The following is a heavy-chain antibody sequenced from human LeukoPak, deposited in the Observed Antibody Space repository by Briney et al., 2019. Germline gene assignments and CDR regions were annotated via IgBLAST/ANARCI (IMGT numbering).Heavy chain of an antibody. V-gene: IGHV3-21*01. CDR3: ARGSGSYYRSPMDV. CDR1: GFTFSSYS. CDR2: ISSSSSYI. D-gene: IGHD1-26*01. J-gene: IGHJ6*02. Sequence: GGSLRLSCAASGFTFSSYSMNWVRQAPGKGLEWVSSISSSSSYIYYADSVKGRFTISRDNAKNSLFLQMNSLRAEDTAVYYCARGSGSYYRSPMDVWGQGTTVTVSS.